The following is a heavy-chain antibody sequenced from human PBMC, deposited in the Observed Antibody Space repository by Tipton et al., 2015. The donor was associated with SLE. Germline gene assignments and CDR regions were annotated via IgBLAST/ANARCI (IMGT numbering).Heavy chain of an antibody. V-gene: IGHV3-23*01. Sequence: SLRLSCAASGFTFSSYAMSWVRQAPGKGLEWVSAISGSGGSTYYADSVKGRFTISRDNSKNTLYLQMNSLRAEDTAVYYCAKVPSIAVAGGEDYWGQGTLVTVSS. D-gene: IGHD6-19*01. CDR2: ISGSGGST. CDR3: AKVPSIAVAGGEDY. J-gene: IGHJ4*02. CDR1: GFTFSSYA.